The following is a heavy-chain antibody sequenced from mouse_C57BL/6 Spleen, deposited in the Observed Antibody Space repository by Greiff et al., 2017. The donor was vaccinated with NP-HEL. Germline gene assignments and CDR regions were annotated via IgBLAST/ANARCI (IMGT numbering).Heavy chain of an antibody. J-gene: IGHJ3*01. Sequence: EVQLQQSGPELVKPGASVKISCKASGYTFTDYYMNWVKQSHGKSLEWIGDINPNNGGTSYNQKFKGKATLTVDKSSSTAYMELRSLTSEDSAVYYCARIGTTVPFAYWGQGTLVTVSA. V-gene: IGHV1-26*01. CDR3: ARIGTTVPFAY. CDR2: INPNNGGT. CDR1: GYTFTDYY. D-gene: IGHD1-1*01.